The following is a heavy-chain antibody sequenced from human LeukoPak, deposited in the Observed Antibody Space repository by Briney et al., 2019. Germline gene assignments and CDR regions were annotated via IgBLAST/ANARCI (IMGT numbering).Heavy chain of an antibody. CDR2: ISSSGTTI. V-gene: IGHV3-48*03. J-gene: IGHJ4*02. CDR3: ARDSEPYCSSASCYERGFDH. Sequence: GGSLRLSCAASGFTFSSYEMNWVRQAPGKGLEWVSYISSSGTTIYYADSVKGRFTISRDNAKNSLYLQMNSLRAEDTAVYYCARDSEPYCSSASCYERGFDHWGQGTLVTVSS. CDR1: GFTFSSYE. D-gene: IGHD2-2*01.